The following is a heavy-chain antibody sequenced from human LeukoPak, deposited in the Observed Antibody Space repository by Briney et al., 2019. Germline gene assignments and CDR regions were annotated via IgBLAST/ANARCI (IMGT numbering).Heavy chain of an antibody. Sequence: SETLSLTCTVSGGSISSYYWSWIRHPPGKRLEGIGYIYYSGSTNYNPSLKSRVTISVDTSKNQFSLKLSSVTAADTAVYYCARGSGSYYRYYYYYYMDVWGKGTTVTISS. J-gene: IGHJ6*03. V-gene: IGHV4-59*01. D-gene: IGHD3-10*01. CDR1: GGSISSYY. CDR3: ARGSGSYYRYYYYYYMDV. CDR2: IYYSGST.